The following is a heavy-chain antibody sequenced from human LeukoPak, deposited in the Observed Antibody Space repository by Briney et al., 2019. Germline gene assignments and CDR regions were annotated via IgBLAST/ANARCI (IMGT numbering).Heavy chain of an antibody. J-gene: IGHJ4*02. CDR2: IIPIFGTA. V-gene: IGHV1-69*13. D-gene: IGHD2-8*01. Sequence: SVKVSCKASGGTFSSYAISWVRQAPGQGLKWMGGIIPIFGTANYAQKFQGRVTITADESTSTAYMELSSLRSEDTAVYYCALGGGPTNGVCYDYWGQGTLVTVSS. CDR3: ALGGGPTNGVCYDY. CDR1: GGTFSSYA.